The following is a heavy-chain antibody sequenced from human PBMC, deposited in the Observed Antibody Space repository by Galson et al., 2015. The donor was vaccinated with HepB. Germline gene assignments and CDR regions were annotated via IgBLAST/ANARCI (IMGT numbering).Heavy chain of an antibody. CDR3: VTIGDTGDDAFDI. CDR1: GFTFSSYA. V-gene: IGHV3-64D*06. D-gene: IGHD7-27*01. CDR2: ISSNGGST. J-gene: IGHJ3*02. Sequence: SLRLSCAASGFTFSSYAMHWVRQAPGKGLEYVSAISSNGGSTYYADSVKGRFTISRDNSKNTLYLQMSSLRAEDTAVYYCVTIGDTGDDAFDIWGQGTMVTVSS.